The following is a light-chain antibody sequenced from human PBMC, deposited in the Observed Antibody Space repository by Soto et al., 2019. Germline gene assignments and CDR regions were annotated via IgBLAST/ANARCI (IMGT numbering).Light chain of an antibody. J-gene: IGLJ1*01. V-gene: IGLV1-51*01. Sequence: QSVLTQPPSVSAAPGQKVTISCSGSSSIIGNNYVSWYQQLPGTAPKLLIYDNNKPPSGIPDRFSGSKSGTSATLGITGLQTGDEADYYCGTWDSSLSAYVFGTGTKLTVL. CDR1: SSIIGNNY. CDR3: GTWDSSLSAYV. CDR2: DNN.